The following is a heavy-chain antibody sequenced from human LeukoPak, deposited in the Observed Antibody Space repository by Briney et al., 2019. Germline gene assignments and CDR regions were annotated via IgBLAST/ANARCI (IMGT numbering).Heavy chain of an antibody. J-gene: IGHJ1*01. Sequence: GASVKVSCMASGYTFTDYGITWVRQAPGQGLEWMGWISAYNGDTNYAQKLQGRVTMTTDTSSSTAYMELRSLRSDDTAVYYCARNPEATPLGYFQHWGQGTLVTVSS. CDR2: ISAYNGDT. CDR3: ARNPEATPLGYFQH. CDR1: GYTFTDYG. D-gene: IGHD1-26*01. V-gene: IGHV1-18*01.